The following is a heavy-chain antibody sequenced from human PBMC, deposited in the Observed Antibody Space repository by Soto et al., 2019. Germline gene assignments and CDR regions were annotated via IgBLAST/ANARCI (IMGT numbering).Heavy chain of an antibody. V-gene: IGHV4-59*02. J-gene: IGHJ6*02. CDR1: AASVTRYS. CDR2: ISYTGGT. Sequence: SPTLSHTCTDSAASVTRYSWSGDRQTPGEGLEWICYISYTGGTNYNPSLNSRATTSTQTSNNKFSLRLNSVTAEDASVYYCARAISIYGVVTYGLDVWPQGTTVT. CDR3: ARAISIYGVVTYGLDV. D-gene: IGHD3-3*01.